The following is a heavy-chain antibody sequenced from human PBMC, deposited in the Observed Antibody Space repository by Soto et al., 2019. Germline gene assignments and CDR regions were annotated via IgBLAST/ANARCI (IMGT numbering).Heavy chain of an antibody. V-gene: IGHV1-8*01. CDR3: ARSQLRTYYYYYVDV. CDR1: GYTFTSYD. CDR2: MNPNSGNT. J-gene: IGHJ6*03. D-gene: IGHD2-2*01. Sequence: ASVKVSCKASGYTFTSYDINWVRQATGQGLEWMGWMNPNSGNTGYAQKYQGRVTMTRNTSISTAYMELSSLRSEDTVVYYCARSQLRTYYYYYVDVWGKGTTVTVSS.